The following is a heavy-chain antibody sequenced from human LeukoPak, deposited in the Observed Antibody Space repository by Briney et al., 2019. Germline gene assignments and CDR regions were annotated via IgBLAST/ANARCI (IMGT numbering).Heavy chain of an antibody. J-gene: IGHJ3*02. CDR2: IIPIFGTA. CDR1: RGTFRSYA. CDR3: AREIYLRATMIVAVSAFDI. V-gene: IGHV1-69*05. D-gene: IGHD3-22*01. Sequence: SVKVSCKASRGTFRSYAISWVRQAPGQGLEWMGRIIPIFGTANYAQKFQGRVTITTDESTSTAYMELSSLRSEDTAVYYCAREIYLRATMIVAVSAFDIWGQGTMVTVSS.